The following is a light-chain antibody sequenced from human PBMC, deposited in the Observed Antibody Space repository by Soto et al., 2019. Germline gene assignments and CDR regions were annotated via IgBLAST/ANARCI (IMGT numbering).Light chain of an antibody. V-gene: IGKV3-20*01. CDR1: QSVSNTY. Sequence: EIVLTQSPGTLSLSPGERATLSCSASQSVSNTYLAWFQQKPSQAPRLLIYGASSRATGIPDRFSGSGSGTDFTLTISRLEPEDFAVYYCQQYGNSWTFGQGTKV. J-gene: IGKJ1*01. CDR2: GAS. CDR3: QQYGNSWT.